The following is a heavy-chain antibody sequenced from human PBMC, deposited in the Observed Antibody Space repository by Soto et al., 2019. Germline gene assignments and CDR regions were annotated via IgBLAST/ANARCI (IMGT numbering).Heavy chain of an antibody. Sequence: PGGSLRLSCAASGFTFSSYAMSWVRQAPGKGLEWVSAISGSGGSTYYADSVKGRFTISRDNSKNTLYLQMNSLRAEDTYLYYCAKDSRYSSSWYPGPLDYWGQGTLVTVSS. CDR2: ISGSGGST. CDR3: AKDSRYSSSWYPGPLDY. D-gene: IGHD6-13*01. V-gene: IGHV3-23*01. J-gene: IGHJ4*02. CDR1: GFTFSSYA.